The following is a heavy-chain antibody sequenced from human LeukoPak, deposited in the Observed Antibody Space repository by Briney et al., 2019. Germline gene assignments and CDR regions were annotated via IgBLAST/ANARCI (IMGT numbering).Heavy chain of an antibody. J-gene: IGHJ4*02. V-gene: IGHV4-59*08. CDR3: ARHGSDWTFDY. CDR2: IDYSGST. Sequence: SETLSLTCTVSGXSISSYYWSWIRQPPGKGLEWIGFIDYSGSTNYNPSLKSRVTISVDTSKNQFSLKLSSVTAADTAVYCCARHGSDWTFDYWGQGTLVTVSS. CDR1: GXSISSYY. D-gene: IGHD6-19*01.